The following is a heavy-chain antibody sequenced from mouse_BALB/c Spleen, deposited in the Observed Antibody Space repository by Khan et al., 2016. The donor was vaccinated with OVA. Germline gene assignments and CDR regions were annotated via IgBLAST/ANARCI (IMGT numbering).Heavy chain of an antibody. CDR1: GYSITSDYA. V-gene: IGHV3-2*02. Sequence: QLEESGPGLVKPSQSLSLTCTVTGYSITSDYAWNWLRQFPGNKLEWMVYISYSGSTSYYPSLTSRISITRATSKNQFFLQLNTVTTEDTATYYCARTIMANWGQGTTLTVSS. CDR3: ARTIMAN. J-gene: IGHJ2*01. CDR2: ISYSGST.